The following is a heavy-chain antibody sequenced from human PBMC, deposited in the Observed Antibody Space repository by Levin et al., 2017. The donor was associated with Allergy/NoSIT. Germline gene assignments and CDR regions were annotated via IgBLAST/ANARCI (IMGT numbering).Heavy chain of an antibody. V-gene: IGHV4-61*01. CDR3: TRDRGSSGWFES. CDR1: GGPVNSGSYY. CDR2: VYYSGTT. J-gene: IGHJ5*01. Sequence: SETLSLTCTVSGGPVNSGSYYWSWIRQPPGKGLEWIGSVYYSGTTNYNPALKRRASITVDTCKNQFSLTLSSLTAADTAVYYCTRDRGSSGWFESWGQGILVTVSS. D-gene: IGHD6-19*01.